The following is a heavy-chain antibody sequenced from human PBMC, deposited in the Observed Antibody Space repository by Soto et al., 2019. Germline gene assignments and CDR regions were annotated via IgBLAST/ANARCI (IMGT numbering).Heavy chain of an antibody. D-gene: IGHD3-22*01. V-gene: IGHV1-69*01. J-gene: IGHJ4*02. CDR1: GGTFSSYA. CDR3: ASSRRYYYDSSGYYYPTLDY. Sequence: QVQLVQSGAEVKKPGSSVKVSCKASGGTFSSYAISWVRQAPGQGLEWMGGIIPIFGTANYAQKFQGRVTITADESTSTAYMELSSLRSEDTAVYYCASSRRYYYDSSGYYYPTLDYWGQGTLVTVSS. CDR2: IIPIFGTA.